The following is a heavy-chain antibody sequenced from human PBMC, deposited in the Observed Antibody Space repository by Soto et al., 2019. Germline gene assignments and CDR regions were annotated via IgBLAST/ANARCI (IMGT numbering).Heavy chain of an antibody. CDR2: ISGSDGKT. V-gene: IGHV3-23*01. CDR3: ARWSYLDY. D-gene: IGHD3-3*01. Sequence: GGSLRLSCAASGFSFGSYALSWVRQAPGKGLEWVSTISGSDGKTFYADSVKGRFSISRDTSQSALYLQMNSLRADDTAMYYCARWSYLDYWGQGTRVTVAS. CDR1: GFSFGSYA. J-gene: IGHJ4*02.